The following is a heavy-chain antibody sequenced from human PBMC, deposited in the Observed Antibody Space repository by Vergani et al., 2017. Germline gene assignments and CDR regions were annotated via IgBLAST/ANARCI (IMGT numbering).Heavy chain of an antibody. CDR3: TRGWYYDSIAYWAY. V-gene: IGHV1-46*03. D-gene: IGHD3-22*01. CDR1: GGTFSSYV. J-gene: IGHJ4*02. CDR2: INPSGGST. Sequence: QVQLVQSGAEVKKPGSSVKVSCKASGGTFSSYVIIWVRQAPGQGLEWMGIINPSGGSTSYAQKFQGRVTMTRDTSTSTVYMELSSLRSEDTAVYYCTRGWYYDSIAYWAYWGQGTLVTVSS.